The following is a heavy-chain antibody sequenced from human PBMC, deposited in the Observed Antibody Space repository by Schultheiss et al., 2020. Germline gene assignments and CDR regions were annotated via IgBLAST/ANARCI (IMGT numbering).Heavy chain of an antibody. J-gene: IGHJ6*02. Sequence: SETLSLTCAISGDSVSSNSAAWNWIRQSPSRGLEWLGRTYYRSKWYNDYAVSVKSRITINPDTSKNQFSLQLNSVTPEDTAVYYCARVGDSIWFGELFAYGMDVWGQGTTVTVSS. CDR3: ARVGDSIWFGELFAYGMDV. D-gene: IGHD3-10*01. CDR1: GDSVSSNSAA. V-gene: IGHV6-1*01. CDR2: TYYRSKWYN.